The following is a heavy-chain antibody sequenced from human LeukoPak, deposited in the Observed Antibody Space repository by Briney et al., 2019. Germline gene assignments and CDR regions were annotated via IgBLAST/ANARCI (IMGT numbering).Heavy chain of an antibody. J-gene: IGHJ4*02. D-gene: IGHD4-17*01. CDR3: TRVGDGDYLKGDDY. Sequence: PGGSLRLSCAASGFTFSSYGMHWVRQAPGKGLEWVAFIRYDGRNKYYADSVKGRFTISRDNSKNTLYLQMNSLRAEDTAVYYCTRVGDGDYLKGDDYWGQGTLVTVSS. CDR1: GFTFSSYG. CDR2: IRYDGRNK. V-gene: IGHV3-30*02.